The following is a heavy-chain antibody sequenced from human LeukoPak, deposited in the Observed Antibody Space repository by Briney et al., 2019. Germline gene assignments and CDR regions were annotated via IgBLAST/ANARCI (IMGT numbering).Heavy chain of an antibody. J-gene: IGHJ4*02. V-gene: IGHV3-30*04. CDR2: ISYDGSNK. Sequence: PGRSLRLSCAASGFTFSSYAMHWVRQAPGKELEWVAVISYDGSNKYYAESVKGRFTISKDNTKNTLYLQMSRLGAEDTAVYYCGKYDSGISFDYWGQGTLVTVSS. CDR3: GKYDSGISFDY. CDR1: GFTFSSYA. D-gene: IGHD3-10*01.